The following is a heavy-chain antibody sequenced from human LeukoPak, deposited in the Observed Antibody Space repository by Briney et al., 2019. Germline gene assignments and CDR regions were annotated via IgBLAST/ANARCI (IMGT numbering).Heavy chain of an antibody. CDR3: ARGGYYDSSGYHDY. CDR2: IYYSGST. J-gene: IGHJ4*02. D-gene: IGHD3-22*01. V-gene: IGHV4-59*01. CDR1: GGSISSYY. Sequence: SETLPLTCTVSGGSISSYYWSWIRQPPGKGLEWIGYIYYSGSTNYNPSLKSRVTISVDTSKNQFSLKLSSVTAADTAVYYCARGGYYDSSGYHDYWGQGTLVTVSS.